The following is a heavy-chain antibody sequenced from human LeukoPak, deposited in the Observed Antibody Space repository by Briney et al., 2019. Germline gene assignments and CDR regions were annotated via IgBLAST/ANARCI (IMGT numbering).Heavy chain of an antibody. J-gene: IGHJ6*02. V-gene: IGHV1-69*04. D-gene: IGHD3-10*01. CDR2: IIPILGIA. Sequence: SVKVSCKASGGTFTSYAISWVRQAPGQGLEWMGRIIPILGIANYAQKFQGRVTITADKSTSTAYMELSSLRSEDTAVYYCARVRVLHYYYYGMDVWGQGTTVTVSS. CDR3: ARVRVLHYYYYGMDV. CDR1: GGTFTSYA.